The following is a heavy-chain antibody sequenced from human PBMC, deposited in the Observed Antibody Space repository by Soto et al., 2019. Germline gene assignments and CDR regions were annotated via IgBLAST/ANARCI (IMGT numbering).Heavy chain of an antibody. V-gene: IGHV4-34*01. D-gene: IGHD2-8*02. CDR2: INHSGST. CDR1: GGSISSYY. CDR3: ASSRGVCDY. J-gene: IGHJ4*02. Sequence: SETLSLTCTVSGGSISSYYWSWIRQPPGKGLEWIGEINHSGSTNYNPSLKRRVTISVDTSKNQFSLKLSSVTAADTAVYYCASSRGVCDYWGQGTLVTVSS.